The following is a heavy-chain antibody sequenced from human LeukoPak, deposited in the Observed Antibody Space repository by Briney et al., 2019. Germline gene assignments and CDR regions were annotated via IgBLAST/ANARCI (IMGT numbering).Heavy chain of an antibody. J-gene: IGHJ4*02. V-gene: IGHV3-23*01. D-gene: IGHD3-10*01. CDR3: AKERGWFGELLWEFDY. CDR2: ISGSGGST. Sequence: GGSLRLSCAASGFTFSSYAMSWVRQAPGKGLEWVSAISGSGGSTYYADSVKGRFTISRDNSKNTLYLQMNSLRAEDTAVYYCAKERGWFGELLWEFDYWGQGTLVTVSS. CDR1: GFTFSSYA.